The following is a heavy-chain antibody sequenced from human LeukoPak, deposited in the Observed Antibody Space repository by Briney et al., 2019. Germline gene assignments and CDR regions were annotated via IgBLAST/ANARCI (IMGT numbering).Heavy chain of an antibody. D-gene: IGHD2-15*01. J-gene: IGHJ5*02. CDR3: ARSLGYCSGDSCRRWFDP. CDR1: GGSFSGYY. CDR2: INHSGST. Sequence: SETLSLTCAVYGGSFSGYYWSWIRQSPRKGLEWIGEINHSGSTHYNPSLKSRVSISVDTSQKQFSLRLTSVTAADTAVYYCARSLGYCSGDSCRRWFDPWGQGTLVTVSS. V-gene: IGHV4-34*01.